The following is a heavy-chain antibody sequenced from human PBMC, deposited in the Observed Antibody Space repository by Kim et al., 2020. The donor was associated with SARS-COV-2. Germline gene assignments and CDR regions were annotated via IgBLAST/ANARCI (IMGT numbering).Heavy chain of an antibody. CDR1: GFTFSRYS. CDR2: ISSSSSTI. CDR3: ASKLLLWFGELDVFDI. J-gene: IGHJ3*02. D-gene: IGHD3-10*01. V-gene: IGHV3-48*01. Sequence: GGSLRLSCAASGFTFSRYSMNWVRQAPGKGLEWISYISSSSSTIYYIDSVKGRFTISRDNANNSLYLQMTSLGAEDMAVYYCASKLLLWFGELDVFDIWG.